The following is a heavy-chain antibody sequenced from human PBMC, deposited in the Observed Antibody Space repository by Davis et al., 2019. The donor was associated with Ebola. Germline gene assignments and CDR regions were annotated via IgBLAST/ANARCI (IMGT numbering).Heavy chain of an antibody. V-gene: IGHV3-48*03. Sequence: PGGSLRLSCAASGFTFSSYEMNWVRQAPGKGLEWVSYISSSGSTIYYADSVKGRFTISRDNAKNSLYLQMNSLRAEDTAVYYCARDYSGYDSLGYYYYGMDVWGQGTTVTVSS. CDR1: GFTFSSYE. J-gene: IGHJ6*02. CDR3: ARDYSGYDSLGYYYYGMDV. CDR2: ISSSGSTI. D-gene: IGHD5-12*01.